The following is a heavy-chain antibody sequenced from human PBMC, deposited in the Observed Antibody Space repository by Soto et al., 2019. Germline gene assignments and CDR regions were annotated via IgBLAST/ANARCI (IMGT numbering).Heavy chain of an antibody. Sequence: SATLSLTCTVSGGSISSGGYYWSWIRQHPGKGLEWIGYIYYSGSTYYNPSLKSRVTISVYTSKNQFSLKLSSVTAADTAVYYCARGLMIPLGGVIVSDVDNWFDPGGQETLVTVSS. J-gene: IGHJ5*02. CDR1: GGSISSGGYY. CDR2: IYYSGST. CDR3: ARGLMIPLGGVIVSDVDNWFDP. D-gene: IGHD3-16*02. V-gene: IGHV4-31*03.